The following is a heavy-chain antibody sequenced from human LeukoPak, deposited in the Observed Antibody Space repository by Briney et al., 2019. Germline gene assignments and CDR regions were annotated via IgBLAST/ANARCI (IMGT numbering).Heavy chain of an antibody. Sequence: PGGSLRLSCAASGFTFSSYWMSWVRQAPGEGLEWVANIKQDGSERYYVDSVKGRFTISRDNAKNSLYLQMNSLRAEDTAVYYCARRKLPYYFDYWGQGTLVTVSS. CDR2: IKQDGSER. J-gene: IGHJ4*02. CDR3: ARRKLPYYFDY. V-gene: IGHV3-7*01. CDR1: GFTFSSYW.